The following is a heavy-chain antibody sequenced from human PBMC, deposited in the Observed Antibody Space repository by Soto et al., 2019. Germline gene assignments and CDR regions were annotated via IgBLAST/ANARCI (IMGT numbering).Heavy chain of an antibody. CDR1: GGTFSSYA. Sequence: QVQLVQSGAEVKKPGSSVKVSCKASGGTFSSYAISWVRQAPGQGLEWMGGIIPIFGTANYAQKFQGRVTITADESTSTADMVLSSLRSEDTAVYYCARRGVPAAMGGYYYYYYGMDVWGQGTTVTVSS. D-gene: IGHD2-2*01. CDR2: IIPIFGTA. V-gene: IGHV1-69*12. CDR3: ARRGVPAAMGGYYYYYYGMDV. J-gene: IGHJ6*02.